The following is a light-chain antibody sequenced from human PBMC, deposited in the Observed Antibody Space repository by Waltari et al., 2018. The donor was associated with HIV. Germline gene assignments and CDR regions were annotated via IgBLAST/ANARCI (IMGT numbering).Light chain of an antibody. J-gene: IGLJ2*01. CDR3: QSADSSGTYVL. CDR2: KDS. CDR1: ALPNQY. V-gene: IGLV3-25*03. Sequence: SYELPQPPSVSVSPGQTARINCSGDALPNQYAYWYQRKPGQAPVLVIYKDSERPSGIPERFSGSSSGTTVTLTISGVQAEDEADYYCQSADSSGTYVLFGGGTKLTVL.